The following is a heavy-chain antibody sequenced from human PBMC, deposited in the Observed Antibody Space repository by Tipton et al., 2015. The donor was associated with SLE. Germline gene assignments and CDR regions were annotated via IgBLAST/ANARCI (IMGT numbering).Heavy chain of an antibody. CDR1: GGSISSSSYY. CDR2: IYYSGST. Sequence: TLPLTCTVSGGSISSSSYYWGWIRQPPGKGLERIGRIYYSGSTYYNPSLKSRVTISADTSKNQFSLKLSSVTAADTAVYYCATPSTTLGGSGWHWGQGTLVTVSS. D-gene: IGHD2-15*01. J-gene: IGHJ4*02. CDR3: ATPSTTLGGSGWH. V-gene: IGHV4-39*07.